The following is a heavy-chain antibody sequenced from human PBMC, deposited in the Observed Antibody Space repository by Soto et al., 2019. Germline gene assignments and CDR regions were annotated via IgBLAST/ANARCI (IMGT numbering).Heavy chain of an antibody. V-gene: IGHV3-23*01. CDR3: AKWDGYGDH. CDR1: GFSFSSYS. Sequence: EVQLLESGGDLVQPGGSLRLSCAASGFSFSSYSFTWVRQAPGKGLEWVAGISIGGDKTWHADSVKGRFTISRDNSKNTVYLQMKSLRVDDTAVYYCAKWDGYGDHWGQGTLVTASS. J-gene: IGHJ5*02. D-gene: IGHD5-18*01. CDR2: ISIGGDKT.